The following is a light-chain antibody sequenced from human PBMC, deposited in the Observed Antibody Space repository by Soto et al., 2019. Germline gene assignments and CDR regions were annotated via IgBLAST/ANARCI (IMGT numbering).Light chain of an antibody. CDR3: QHYNSYSEA. V-gene: IGKV1-5*03. J-gene: IGKJ1*01. Sequence: DIQMRRSPSTLSGSVGDMFSITCRASQTISSWLAWYQQKQGKAPKLLIYKASTLKSGVPSRLRGSGYGTELTITISSLKNDDFETYYCQHYNSYSEAFGQGTKVDIK. CDR1: QTISSW. CDR2: KAS.